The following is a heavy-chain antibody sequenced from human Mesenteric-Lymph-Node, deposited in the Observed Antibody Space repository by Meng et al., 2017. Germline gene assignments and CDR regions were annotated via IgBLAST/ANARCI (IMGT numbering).Heavy chain of an antibody. V-gene: IGHV4-28*01. Sequence: VQLPESGPGLVKPSDPLPLTCAVSGYSISSTNWWGWIRQPPGKGLEWIGYIYYSGSTSYNPSLKSRVTMSVDTSKNQFSLNLNSVTAVDTAVYYCARNVPGTSAYYDWGQGTLVTVSS. D-gene: IGHD3-22*01. CDR3: ARNVPGTSAYYD. CDR1: GYSISSTNW. CDR2: IYYSGST. J-gene: IGHJ4*02.